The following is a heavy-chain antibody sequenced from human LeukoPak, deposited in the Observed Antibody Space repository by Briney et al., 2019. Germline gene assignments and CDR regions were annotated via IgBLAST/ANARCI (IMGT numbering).Heavy chain of an antibody. CDR2: IRYDGSKK. V-gene: IGHV3-30*02. D-gene: IGHD3-22*01. CDR3: ARDHHRRLYDSQARDTFDI. J-gene: IGHJ3*02. Sequence: GGSLRLSCAASGFIFSSYGMHWVRQAPGKGLEWVAFIRYDGSKKYYADSVKGRFTISRDNAKNSLYLQMNSLRVEDTAVYYCARDHHRRLYDSQARDTFDIWGQGTMVTVSS. CDR1: GFIFSSYG.